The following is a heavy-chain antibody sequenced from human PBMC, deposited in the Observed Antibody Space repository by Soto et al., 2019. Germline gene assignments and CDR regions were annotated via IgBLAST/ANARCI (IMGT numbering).Heavy chain of an antibody. V-gene: IGHV3-30*18. CDR3: SKDRRGGRAVLDS. J-gene: IGHJ4*02. CDR1: GFSFSNYG. D-gene: IGHD2-8*01. Sequence: GGSLRLSCAASGFSFSNYGMHWVRQTPGKGLEWVAVISYDGSSKYHADSVKGRFTISRDNSKNTLHLQMNSLRAEDTAVYYCSKDRRGGRAVLDSWGQGTPVTVSS. CDR2: ISYDGSSK.